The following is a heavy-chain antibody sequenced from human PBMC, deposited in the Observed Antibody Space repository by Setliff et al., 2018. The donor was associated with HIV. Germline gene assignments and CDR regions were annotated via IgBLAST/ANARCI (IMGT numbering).Heavy chain of an antibody. D-gene: IGHD6-6*01. V-gene: IGHV4-61*09. Sequence: SETLSLTCSVSGGSISSITYYWSWIRQPAGKGLEWIGHIFNSGTTNYSPSLKSRVSMSVDTSKNQFSLKLSSVTAADTAVYYCARSFGSMAARPHPYFDFWGQGTLVTVSS. J-gene: IGHJ4*02. CDR1: GGSISSITYY. CDR2: IFNSGTT. CDR3: ARSFGSMAARPHPYFDF.